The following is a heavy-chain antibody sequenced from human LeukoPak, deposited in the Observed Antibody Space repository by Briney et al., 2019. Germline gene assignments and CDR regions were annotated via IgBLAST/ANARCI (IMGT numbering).Heavy chain of an antibody. CDR1: GDSVSSNRAT. J-gene: IGHJ4*02. CDR3: ARDPASSAFDY. CDR2: TYYRRSRWYT. V-gene: IGHV6-1*01. Sequence: SQTLSLTCAIYGDSVSSNRATWNWIRQSPSRGLEWLGRTYYRRSRWYTDYAVPVKSRITINSDTSKNQFSLQVNSTTPADTAVYFCARDPASSAFDYWGQGTLVTVSP. D-gene: IGHD6-19*01.